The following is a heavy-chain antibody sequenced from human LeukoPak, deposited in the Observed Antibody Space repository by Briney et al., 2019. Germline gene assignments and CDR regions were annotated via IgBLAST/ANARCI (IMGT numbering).Heavy chain of an antibody. D-gene: IGHD1-7*01. Sequence: PGGSLRLSCAASGFTVSSNYMSWVRQAPGKGLEWVSVIYSGASTYYADSVKGRFTISRDNSKNTLCLQMNSLRAEDTAVYYCARGNWNYPFDYWGQGTLVTVSS. CDR1: GFTVSSNY. CDR2: IYSGAST. V-gene: IGHV3-53*01. CDR3: ARGNWNYPFDY. J-gene: IGHJ4*02.